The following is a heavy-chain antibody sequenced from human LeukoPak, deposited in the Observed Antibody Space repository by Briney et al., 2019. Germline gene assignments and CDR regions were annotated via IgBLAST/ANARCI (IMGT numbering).Heavy chain of an antibody. J-gene: IGHJ5*02. CDR3: ARSTGYDQT. CDR1: GGSISSGSYY. D-gene: IGHD5-12*01. CDR2: IYTSGST. Sequence: SETLSLTCTVSGGSISSGSYYWSWIRQPAGKGLEWIGRIYTSGSTNYNPSLKSRVTISVDTSKNQFSLKLSSVTAADTAVYYCARSTGYDQTWGQGTLVTVSS. V-gene: IGHV4-61*02.